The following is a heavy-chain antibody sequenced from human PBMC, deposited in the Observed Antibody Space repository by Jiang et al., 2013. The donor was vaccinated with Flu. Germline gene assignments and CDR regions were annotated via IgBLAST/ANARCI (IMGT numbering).Heavy chain of an antibody. Sequence: KPTQTLTLTCTFSGFSLTTTGVGVGWLRQPPGKALEWLAIIYWDDDNRYSPSLKSRLTITKDTSKNQVVLTMTNMDPVDTATYYCTHRHDTRSGFDPWGQGILVTVSS. V-gene: IGHV2-5*02. CDR2: IYWDDDN. J-gene: IGHJ5*02. CDR1: GFSLTTTGVG. D-gene: IGHD3-9*01. CDR3: THRHDTRSGFDP.